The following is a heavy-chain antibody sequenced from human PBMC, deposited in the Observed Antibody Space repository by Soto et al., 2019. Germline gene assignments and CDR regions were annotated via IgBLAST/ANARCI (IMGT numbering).Heavy chain of an antibody. J-gene: IGHJ4*02. CDR2: ISGSGGST. D-gene: IGHD2-2*01. V-gene: IGHV3-23*01. CDR3: AKAFRPIVVVTAATLVD. Sequence: PGGSLRLSCAASGFTFSSYAMSWVRQAPGKGLEWVSAISGSGGSTYYADSVKGRFTISRDNSKNTLYLQMNSLRAEDTAVYYCAKAFRPIVVVTAATLVDWGQGTLVTVSS. CDR1: GFTFSSYA.